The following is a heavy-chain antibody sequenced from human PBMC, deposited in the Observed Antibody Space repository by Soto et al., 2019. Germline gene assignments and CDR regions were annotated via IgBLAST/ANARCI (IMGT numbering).Heavy chain of an antibody. Sequence: QVQLVESGGGVVQPGRSLRLSCAASGFTFSSYAMHWVRQAPGKGLEWVAVISYDGSNKYYADSVKGRFTISRDNSKKTLYLQMNSLRAEDTAVYYCARDLRHSYGYLEVDDYWGRGTLVTVSS. CDR3: ARDLRHSYGYLEVDDY. CDR1: GFTFSSYA. V-gene: IGHV3-30-3*01. CDR2: ISYDGSNK. D-gene: IGHD5-18*01. J-gene: IGHJ4*02.